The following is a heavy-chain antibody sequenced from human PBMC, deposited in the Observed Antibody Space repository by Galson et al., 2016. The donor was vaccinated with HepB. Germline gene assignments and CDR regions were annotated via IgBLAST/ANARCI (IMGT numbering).Heavy chain of an antibody. D-gene: IGHD3-16*01. CDR3: AKVSVWYGISHGSFDY. V-gene: IGHV3-30*18. CDR2: ISYDGSDK. Sequence: SLRLSCAASGFTFSDYYMSWIRQAPGKGLEWVAVISYDGSDKYYADSVKGRFTISRDNSKNTLYLQMNSLRAEDTAVYYCAKVSVWYGISHGSFDYWGQGTLVTVSS. J-gene: IGHJ4*02. CDR1: GFTFSDYY.